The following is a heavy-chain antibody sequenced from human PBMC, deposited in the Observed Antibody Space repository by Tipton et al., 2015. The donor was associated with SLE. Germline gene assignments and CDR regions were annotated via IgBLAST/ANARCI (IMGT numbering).Heavy chain of an antibody. Sequence: TLSLTCTVSGDSISSSSYYWGWIRQPPGRGLEWIGSLYYGGTTYYNPSLKSRVTISVGTSKNQFSLKLNSVTAADPAGYYCASYCSGGRCYSVYWGQGTLGTVSS. CDR2: LYYGGTT. J-gene: IGHJ4*02. CDR3: ASYCSGGRCYSVY. V-gene: IGHV4-39*07. CDR1: GDSISSSSYY. D-gene: IGHD2-15*01.